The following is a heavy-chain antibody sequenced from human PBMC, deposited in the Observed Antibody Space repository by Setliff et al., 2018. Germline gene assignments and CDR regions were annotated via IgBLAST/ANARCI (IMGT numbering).Heavy chain of an antibody. V-gene: IGHV3-7*01. J-gene: IGHJ6*03. CDR2: IKEDGSQR. CDR3: ARDPTRFTKFRGLSVRRFHMDA. Sequence: GESLKISCAASGFTFSDYWMAWVRQAPGKGLEGVANIKEDGSQRNYGDSLKGRFFVSRDNAKNSVFLQMSGLRPEDTAVYYCARDPTRFTKFRGLSVRRFHMDAWGKGTTVSVSS. D-gene: IGHD3-10*01. CDR1: GFTFSDYW.